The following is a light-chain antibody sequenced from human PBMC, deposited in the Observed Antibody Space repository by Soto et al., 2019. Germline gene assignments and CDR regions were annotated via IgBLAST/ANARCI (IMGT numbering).Light chain of an antibody. V-gene: IGKV1-39*01. CDR3: QQSYSLRGT. Sequence: DIQMTQSPSTLSAAVGDRVTITCRASQSISSYLNWYQQKPGKAPKLLIYAASSLQSGVPSRLSGSGSGTDFTLTISSLQPEDFATYFCQQSYSLRGTFGQGTKVDIK. CDR1: QSISSY. CDR2: AAS. J-gene: IGKJ1*01.